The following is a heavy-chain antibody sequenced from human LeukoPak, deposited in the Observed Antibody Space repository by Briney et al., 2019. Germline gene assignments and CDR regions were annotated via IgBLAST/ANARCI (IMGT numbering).Heavy chain of an antibody. V-gene: IGHV3-74*01. J-gene: IGHJ4*02. CDR1: GFTFSSYW. D-gene: IGHD3-10*01. Sequence: GGSLRLSCTASGFTFSSYWMHWVRQAPGKGLVWVSRINSDGSSTSYADSVKGRFTISRDDAKNTLYLQMNSLRAEDTAVYYCAGSPRGWFRGWGQGTLVTVSS. CDR3: AGSPRGWFRG. CDR2: INSDGSST.